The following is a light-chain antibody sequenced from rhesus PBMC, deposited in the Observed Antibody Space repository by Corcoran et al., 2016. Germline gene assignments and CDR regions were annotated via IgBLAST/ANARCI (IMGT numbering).Light chain of an antibody. Sequence: QSVLTQPPSVSGTPEQKVTISCTGSSSNIGGYDVHWYQQLPGTAPKLLIYENNKRPSGISYRFSGSKSGTSASLAITGLQTEDEAYYYCQSYDSILNAYIFGAGTRRTVL. CDR2: ENN. J-gene: IGLJ1*01. CDR1: SSNIGGYD. CDR3: QSYDSILNAYI. V-gene: IGLV1-64*01.